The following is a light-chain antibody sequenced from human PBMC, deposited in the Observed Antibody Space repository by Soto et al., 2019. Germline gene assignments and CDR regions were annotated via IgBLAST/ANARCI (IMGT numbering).Light chain of an antibody. CDR1: QSVRTS. CDR3: QQYDDWPHT. J-gene: IGKJ1*01. V-gene: IGKV3-15*01. Sequence: EIVMTQSPATLSVSPGERATLSCGASQSVRTSLAWYQQKPGQAPRLLIHGASTRAPGIPARFSGSVSGTDFPLTISSLQSEDFAVDYCQQYDDWPHTFGQGTKVDIK. CDR2: GAS.